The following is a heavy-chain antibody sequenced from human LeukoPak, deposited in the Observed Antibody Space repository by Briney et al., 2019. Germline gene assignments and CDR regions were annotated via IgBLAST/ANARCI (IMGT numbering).Heavy chain of an antibody. CDR2: ISTSSSYI. D-gene: IGHD3-3*01. CDR1: GFTFSSYS. V-gene: IGHV3-21*01. J-gene: IGHJ5*02. CDR3: AREGRDDFWSGGWFDP. Sequence: GGSLRLSCAASGFTFSSYSMNWVRQAPGKGLEWVSSISTSSSYIYYADSVKGRFTISRDNAKNSLYLQMNSLRAEDTAVYYCAREGRDDFWSGGWFDPWGQGTLVTVSS.